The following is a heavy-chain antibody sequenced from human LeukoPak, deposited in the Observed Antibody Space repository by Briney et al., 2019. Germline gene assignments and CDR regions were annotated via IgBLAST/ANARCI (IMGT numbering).Heavy chain of an antibody. CDR3: ARGQLNDYGGNEIDY. CDR1: GYTFTSYG. D-gene: IGHD4-23*01. CDR2: ISAYNGNT. Sequence: ASVKVSCKASGYTFTSYGISWVRQAPGQGLEWMGWISAYNGNTNYAQKLQGRVTMTTDTSTSTAYMELRSLRSDDTAVYYCARGQLNDYGGNEIDYWGQGTLVTVSS. V-gene: IGHV1-18*01. J-gene: IGHJ4*02.